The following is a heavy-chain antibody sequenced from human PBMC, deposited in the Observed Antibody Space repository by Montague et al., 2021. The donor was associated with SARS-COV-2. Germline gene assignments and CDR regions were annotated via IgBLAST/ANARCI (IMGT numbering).Heavy chain of an antibody. CDR2: IYYSGST. Sequence: SETLSLTCTVSGGSISSSSYYWGWIRQPPGKGLERIGSIYYSGSTYYNPSLKSRITISVDTSKNQFSLKLSSVTAADTAVYYCAGSPPGIAAAGTVAAFDIWGQGTMVTVSS. J-gene: IGHJ3*02. CDR1: GGSISSSSYY. V-gene: IGHV4-39*01. CDR3: AGSPPGIAAAGTVAAFDI. D-gene: IGHD6-13*01.